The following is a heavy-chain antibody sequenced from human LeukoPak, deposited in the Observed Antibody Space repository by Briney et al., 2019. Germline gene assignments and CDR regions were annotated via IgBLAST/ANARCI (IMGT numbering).Heavy chain of an antibody. D-gene: IGHD6-25*01. CDR3: ATTTSSAWMPFDY. V-gene: IGHV3-48*01. Sequence: GGSLRLSCVASGFNFYSFTMNWVRQAPGKGLESVSYISSGGSTIYYRDSVKGRFTISRDNAKNSLYLQMNSLSADDTGVYYCATTTSSAWMPFDYWAQRTLVAVSS. J-gene: IGHJ4*02. CDR2: ISSGGSTI. CDR1: GFNFYSFT.